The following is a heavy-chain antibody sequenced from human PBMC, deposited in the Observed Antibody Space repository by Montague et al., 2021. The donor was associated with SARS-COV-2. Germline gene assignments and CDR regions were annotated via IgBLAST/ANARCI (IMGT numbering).Heavy chain of an antibody. CDR3: ARIVRYFDWLRHSTKRNWFDP. D-gene: IGHD3-9*01. CDR2: MNPNSGNT. CDR1: GYTFTSYD. V-gene: IGHV1-8*01. J-gene: IGHJ5*02. Sequence: SVKVSCKASGYTFTSYDINWVRQATGQGLEWMGWMNPNSGNTGYAQKFQGRVTMTRNTSISTAYMELSSLRSEDTAVYYCARIVRYFDWLRHSTKRNWFDPWGQGTLVTVSS.